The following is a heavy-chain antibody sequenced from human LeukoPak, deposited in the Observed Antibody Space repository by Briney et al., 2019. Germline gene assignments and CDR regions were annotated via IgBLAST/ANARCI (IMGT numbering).Heavy chain of an antibody. CDR1: GFTFTNYW. J-gene: IGHJ4*02. V-gene: IGHV3-7*01. CDR3: ARDYYYGSGSYLK. D-gene: IGHD3-10*01. CDR2: IKPDGSEK. Sequence: PGGSLRLSCAASGFTFTNYWMSWVRQAPGKGLEWVANIKPDGSEKYYVDSVKGRFTISRDNAKNSLYLRMNSLRAEDTAVYYCARDYYYGSGSYLKWGQGTLVTVSS.